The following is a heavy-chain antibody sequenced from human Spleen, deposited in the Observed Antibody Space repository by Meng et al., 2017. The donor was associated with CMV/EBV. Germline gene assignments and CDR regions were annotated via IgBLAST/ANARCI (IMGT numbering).Heavy chain of an antibody. J-gene: IGHJ4*02. V-gene: IGHV3-15*01. Sequence: TAWMSWVRQAPGKGLEWVGRIKSKTDGGTTDYAAPVKGRFTISRDDSKNTLYLQMNSLKTEDTAVYYCTTEWGVYCSSTSCYPPDYWGQGTLVTVSS. CDR2: IKSKTDGGTT. CDR1: TAW. D-gene: IGHD2-2*01. CDR3: TTEWGVYCSSTSCYPPDY.